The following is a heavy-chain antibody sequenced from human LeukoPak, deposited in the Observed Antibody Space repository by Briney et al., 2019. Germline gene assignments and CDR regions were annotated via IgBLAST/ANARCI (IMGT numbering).Heavy chain of an antibody. J-gene: IGHJ4*02. CDR2: IRYDGSNK. D-gene: IGHD4-17*01. V-gene: IGHV3-30*02. CDR3: AKGIFTVTTPFDY. CDR1: GFTFSSYG. Sequence: PGGSLRLSCAASGFTFSSYGMHWVRQAPGKGLEWVAFIRYDGSNKYYADSVKGRFTISRDNSKNTLYLQMNSLRAEDTAVYYCAKGIFTVTTPFDYWGQGTLVTVYS.